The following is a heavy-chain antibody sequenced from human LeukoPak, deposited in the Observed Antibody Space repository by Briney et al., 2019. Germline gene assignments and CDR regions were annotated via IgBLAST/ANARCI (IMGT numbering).Heavy chain of an antibody. CDR3: ARGARAGWNYDWFDP. D-gene: IGHD1-7*01. V-gene: IGHV4-34*01. Sequence: PSETLSLTCAVYGGSFSGYYWSWIRQPPGKGREWIGEINHSGSTNYNPSLKSRVTISVDTSKNQFSLKLSSVTAADTAVYYCARGARAGWNYDWFDPRGQATLVTVSS. CDR1: GGSFSGYY. CDR2: INHSGST. J-gene: IGHJ5*02.